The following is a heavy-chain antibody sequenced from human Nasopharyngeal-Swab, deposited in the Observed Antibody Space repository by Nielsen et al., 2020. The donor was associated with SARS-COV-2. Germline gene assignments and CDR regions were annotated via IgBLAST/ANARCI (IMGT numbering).Heavy chain of an antibody. CDR3: AKDEAWVFVGPNTEMILFH. Sequence: ASVKVSCKASGYTFTNYAITWVRQVPGQGLEWVGWISGDNGNTNYVQKVRGRATMTTDTSTSTAYLELRSLRSDDTAIYYCAKDEAWVFVGPNTEMILFHWGQGTLVTVSS. V-gene: IGHV1-18*01. J-gene: IGHJ4*02. CDR2: ISGDNGNT. CDR1: GYTFTNYA. D-gene: IGHD5-24*01.